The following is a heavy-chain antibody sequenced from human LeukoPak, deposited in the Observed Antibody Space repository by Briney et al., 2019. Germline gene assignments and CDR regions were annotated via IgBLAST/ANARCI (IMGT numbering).Heavy chain of an antibody. Sequence: PGGSLRLSCAASGFTFSTYTMNWVRQAPGKGLEWVSSISSSGSYMYYADSLKGRFTISRDNAKNSLCLQMNSLRAEDTAVYYCAKDDGWVQYANWGQGTLVTVSS. CDR3: AKDDGWVQYAN. V-gene: IGHV3-21*04. CDR2: ISSSGSYM. D-gene: IGHD5-24*01. J-gene: IGHJ4*02. CDR1: GFTFSTYT.